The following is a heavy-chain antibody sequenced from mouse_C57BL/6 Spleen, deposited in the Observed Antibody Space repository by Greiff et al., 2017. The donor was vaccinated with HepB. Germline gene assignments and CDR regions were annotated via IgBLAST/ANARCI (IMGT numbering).Heavy chain of an antibody. V-gene: IGHV1-81*01. CDR1: GYTFTSYG. Sequence: QVQLQQSGAELARPGASVKLSCKASGYTFTSYGISWVKQRTGQGLEWIGEIYPRSGNTYYNEKFKGKATLTADKSSSTAYMELRSLTSEDAAVYFCAREEGYYGSSYRGFAYWGQGTLVTVSA. D-gene: IGHD1-1*01. J-gene: IGHJ3*01. CDR2: IYPRSGNT. CDR3: AREEGYYGSSYRGFAY.